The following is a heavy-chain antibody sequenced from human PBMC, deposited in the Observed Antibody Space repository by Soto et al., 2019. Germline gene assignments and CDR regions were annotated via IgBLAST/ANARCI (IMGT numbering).Heavy chain of an antibody. V-gene: IGHV3-23*01. D-gene: IGHD3-16*02. J-gene: IGHJ3*02. CDR1: GFTFSSYA. Sequence: PGGSLRLSCAASGFTFSSYAMSWVRQAPGKGLEWVSAISGSGGSTYCADSVKGRFTISRDNSKNTLYLQMNSLRAEDTAVYYCAKYGMITFGGVIAYPQEHDAFDIWGQGTMVTVSS. CDR3: AKYGMITFGGVIAYPQEHDAFDI. CDR2: ISGSGGST.